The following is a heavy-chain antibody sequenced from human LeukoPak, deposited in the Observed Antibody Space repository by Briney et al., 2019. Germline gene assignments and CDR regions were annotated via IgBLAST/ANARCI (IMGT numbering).Heavy chain of an antibody. J-gene: IGHJ5*02. V-gene: IGHV4-61*02. CDR3: ASTGCGVTYNWFDP. D-gene: IGHD3-3*01. CDR2: FHTSGGT. Sequence: PSQTLSLTRTVPGASLSSGSYFWRWARQPARTALEWIGRFHTSGGTNYNPSLESRVTISVDTSKNQFSLKLTSVTAADTAVYYCASTGCGVTYNWFDPWGQGTLVTVSS. CDR1: GASLSSGSYF.